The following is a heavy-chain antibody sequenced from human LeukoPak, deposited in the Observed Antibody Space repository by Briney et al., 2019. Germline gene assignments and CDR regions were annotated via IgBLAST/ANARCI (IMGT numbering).Heavy chain of an antibody. V-gene: IGHV3-21*01. CDR2: ISSSSSYI. CDR3: ARDFVAAGTRDRSV. Sequence: GSLRLSCAASGFTFSSYSMNWVRQAPGKGLEWVSSISSSSSYIYYADSVKGRFTISRDNAKNSLYLQMNSLRAEDTAVYYCARDFVAAGTRDRSVWGQGTLVTVSS. J-gene: IGHJ4*02. D-gene: IGHD6-13*01. CDR1: GFTFSSYS.